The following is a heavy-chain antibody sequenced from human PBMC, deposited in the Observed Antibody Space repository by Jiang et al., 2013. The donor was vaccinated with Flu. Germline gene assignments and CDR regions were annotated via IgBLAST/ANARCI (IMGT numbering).Heavy chain of an antibody. V-gene: IGHV4-31*03. J-gene: IGHJ5*02. D-gene: IGHD3-22*01. CDR2: IYYSGST. CDR1: GGSISSGGYY. Sequence: GPGLVKPSQTLSLTCTVSGGSISSGGYYWSWIRQHPGKGLEWIGYIYYSGSTYYNPSLKSRVTISVDTSKNQFSLKLSSVTAADTAVYYCARDRRITTFSNWFDPWGQGTLVTVSS. CDR3: ARDRRITTFSNWFDP.